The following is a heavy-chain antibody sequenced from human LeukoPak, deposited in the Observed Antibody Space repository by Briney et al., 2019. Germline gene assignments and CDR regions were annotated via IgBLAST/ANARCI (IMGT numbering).Heavy chain of an antibody. CDR3: ATGRYYDSSGSLDAFDI. J-gene: IGHJ3*02. Sequence: DGETIYAQKFQGRVTMTEDTSTDTAYMELSSLRSEDTAVYYCATGRYYDSSGSLDAFDIWGQGTMVTVSS. D-gene: IGHD3-22*01. CDR2: DGET. V-gene: IGHV1-24*01.